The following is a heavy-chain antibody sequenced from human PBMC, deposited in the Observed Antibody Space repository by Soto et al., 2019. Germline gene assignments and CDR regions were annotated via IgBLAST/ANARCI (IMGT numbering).Heavy chain of an antibody. CDR3: ARNPSQWLAHFDY. J-gene: IGHJ4*02. CDR1: GGSISSSSYY. CDR2: IYYSGST. D-gene: IGHD6-19*01. V-gene: IGHV4-39*01. Sequence: QLQLQESGPGLVKPSETLSLTCTVSGGSISSSSYYWGWIRQPPGKGLEWIGSIYYSGSTYYNPSLKSRVTISVDTSKNQFSLKLSSVTAADTAVNYCARNPSQWLAHFDYWGQGTLVTVSS.